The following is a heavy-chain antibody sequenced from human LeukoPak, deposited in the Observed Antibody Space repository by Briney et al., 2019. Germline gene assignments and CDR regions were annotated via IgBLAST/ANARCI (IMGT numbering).Heavy chain of an antibody. Sequence: GGSLRLSCAASGFDFNYYSMNWVRQAPGRGLEWISSISSTSHYIYYGESMRGRVTISRDNAKDSVYLQMNSLRPEDTAVYYCAGNGVGYCSGTSCYLIDYWGQGTLVTVSS. CDR2: ISSTSHYI. V-gene: IGHV3-21*01. CDR3: AGNGVGYCSGTSCYLIDY. CDR1: GFDFNYYS. D-gene: IGHD2-2*01. J-gene: IGHJ4*02.